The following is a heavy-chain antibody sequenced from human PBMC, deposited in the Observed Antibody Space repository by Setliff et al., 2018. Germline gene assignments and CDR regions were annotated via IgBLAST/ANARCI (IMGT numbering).Heavy chain of an antibody. D-gene: IGHD3-10*01. J-gene: IGHJ5*02. Sequence: KPSETLSLTCALSGVSVSINNWWSWVRQPPGKGLEWIGEVNHRGGTYYSPSLKRRVTISVDKSKNQLSLKLTSVTAADTAVYYCARGESIGSGTVNLDRWGQGKLVTVSS. CDR2: VNHRGGT. CDR3: ARGESIGSGTVNLDR. CDR1: GVSVSINNW. V-gene: IGHV4-4*02.